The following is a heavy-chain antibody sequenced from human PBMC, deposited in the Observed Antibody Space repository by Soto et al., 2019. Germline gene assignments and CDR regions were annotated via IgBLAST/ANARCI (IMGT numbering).Heavy chain of an antibody. D-gene: IGHD3-10*01. Sequence: GGSLRLSCTASGFTFGDFTMSWFRQAPGKGLEWVGFIRSKAYGGTAEYAASVKVRFTISRDDSKSIAYLQMNSLKTEDTAVYYCTRVRTYYYGSGTSLTPPDVWGKGTTVTVSS. CDR2: IRSKAYGGTA. J-gene: IGHJ6*04. CDR3: TRVRTYYYGSGTSLTPPDV. V-gene: IGHV3-49*03. CDR1: GFTFGDFT.